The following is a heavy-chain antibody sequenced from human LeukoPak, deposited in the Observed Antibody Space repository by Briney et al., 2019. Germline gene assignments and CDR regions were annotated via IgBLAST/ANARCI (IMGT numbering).Heavy chain of an antibody. J-gene: IGHJ4*02. V-gene: IGHV4-39*01. CDR1: SDSITSSSYL. D-gene: IGHD3-10*01. Sequence: PSETLSLTCSVSSDSITSSSYLWVWVRQPPGKGLEWIGDIYSNGHISYNPSLKSRAAISVDTSKNLFSLNLSSVTAADTAVYYCARRHYGSGNIDSWGQGTLVTVSS. CDR3: ARRHYGSGNIDS. CDR2: IYSNGHI.